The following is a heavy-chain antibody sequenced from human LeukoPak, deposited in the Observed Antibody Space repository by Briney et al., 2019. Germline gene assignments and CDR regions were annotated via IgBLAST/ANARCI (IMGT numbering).Heavy chain of an antibody. CDR3: ARSSSVYAIAAFDI. J-gene: IGHJ3*02. Sequence: GGSLRLSCAASGFTFSSYAMHWVRQAPGKGLEWVAVISYDGSNKYYADSVKGRFTISRDNSKNTLYLQMNSLRAEDTAVYYCARSSSVYAIAAFDIWGQGTMVTVSS. CDR1: GFTFSSYA. D-gene: IGHD2-8*01. CDR2: ISYDGSNK. V-gene: IGHV3-30*04.